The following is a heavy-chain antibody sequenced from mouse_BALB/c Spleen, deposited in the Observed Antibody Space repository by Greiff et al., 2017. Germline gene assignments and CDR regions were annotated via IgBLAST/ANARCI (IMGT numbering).Heavy chain of an antibody. Sequence: QVQLQQSGPGLVAPSQSLSITCTVSGFSLTSYGVHWVRQPPGKGLEWLGVIWAGGSTNYNSALMSRLSISKDNAKSQVFVKMNSLQTDDTAMDYCARDGGIKDWGEGTLVTVSA. CDR2: IWAGGST. V-gene: IGHV2-9*02. D-gene: IGHD2-4*01. J-gene: IGHJ3*01. CDR3: ARDGGIKD. CDR1: GFSLTSYG.